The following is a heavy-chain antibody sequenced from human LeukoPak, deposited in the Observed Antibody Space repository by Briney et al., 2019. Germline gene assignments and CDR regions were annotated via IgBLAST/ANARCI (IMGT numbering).Heavy chain of an antibody. J-gene: IGHJ4*02. V-gene: IGHV5-51*01. Sequence: GASLETSCKGSGYSFTSYWSGLVRQLGGKGLGLMGISYPGDTDTRYSPSLQGQVTISADESISTAYLHWSSLKASDTAMYFCARSAAGNTYFDYWGQGTLVSVSS. CDR3: ARSAAGNTYFDY. D-gene: IGHD6-13*01. CDR2: SYPGDTDT. CDR1: GYSFTSYW.